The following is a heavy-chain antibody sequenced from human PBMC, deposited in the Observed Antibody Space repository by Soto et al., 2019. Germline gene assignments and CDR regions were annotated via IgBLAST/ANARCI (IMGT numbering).Heavy chain of an antibody. CDR3: GRCTSTSCHLGSDY. Sequence: QVLLVDSGGGVVQPGRSLRLSCAASGFTFSSYAMNWVRQAPGKGLEWVALISHDGINKYYADSVRGRFTISRDSSTNTLYLQMNSLRAADTAVYYCGRCTSTSCHLGSDYWGQGTLVNVSS. V-gene: IGHV3-30-3*01. CDR2: ISHDGINK. CDR1: GFTFSSYA. J-gene: IGHJ4*02. D-gene: IGHD2-2*01.